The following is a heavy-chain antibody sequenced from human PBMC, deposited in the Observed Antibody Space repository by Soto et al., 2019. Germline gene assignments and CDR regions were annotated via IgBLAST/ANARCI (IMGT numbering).Heavy chain of an antibody. V-gene: IGHV4-59*01. D-gene: IGHD3-22*01. J-gene: IGHJ6*02. CDR3: ARTPLPYYYDSSGYHPPAYGMDV. CDR1: GGSISSYY. CDR2: IYYSGST. Sequence: KPSETLSLTCTVSGGSISSYYWSWIRQPPGKGLEWIGYIYYSGSTNYNPSLKSRVTISVDTSKNQFSLKLSSVTAADTAVYYCARTPLPYYYDSSGYHPPAYGMDVWGQGTTVTVSS.